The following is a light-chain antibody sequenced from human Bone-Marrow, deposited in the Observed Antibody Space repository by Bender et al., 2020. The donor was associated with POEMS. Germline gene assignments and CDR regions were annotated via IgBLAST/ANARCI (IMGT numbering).Light chain of an antibody. Sequence: QSALTQPRSVSGSPGQSITISCAGTSNDVGLYNLVSWYQQHPGKAPKLIIYEDTQRPSGVSNRFSASKSGNTASLTVSGLQAEDEADYYCCSYAGSSTPYVFGSGTKVTVL. CDR2: EDT. CDR3: CSYAGSSTPYV. V-gene: IGLV2-23*01. CDR1: SNDVGLYNL. J-gene: IGLJ1*01.